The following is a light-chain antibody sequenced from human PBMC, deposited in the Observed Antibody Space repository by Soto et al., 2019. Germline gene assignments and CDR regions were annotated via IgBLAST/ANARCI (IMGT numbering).Light chain of an antibody. CDR3: SSYAGSTPHV. CDR2: EVS. J-gene: IGLJ1*01. Sequence: QSALTQPPSASGSPGQSVTISCTGTSSDVGGYNYVSWYQQHPGKAPKLMIYEVSKRPSGVSDRFSGSKSGNTASLTVSGLQAEDEADYYCSSYAGSTPHVFGTGTKVTVL. V-gene: IGLV2-8*01. CDR1: SSDVGGYNY.